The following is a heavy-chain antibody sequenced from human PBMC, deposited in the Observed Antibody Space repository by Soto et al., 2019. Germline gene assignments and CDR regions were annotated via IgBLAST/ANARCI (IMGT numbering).Heavy chain of an antibody. D-gene: IGHD5-18*01. CDR1: GLTIRGSA. Sequence: GSLRRTCAASGLTIRGSAMHWVRQASGKGLERVGRIRSKANSYATAYAASVKGRFTISRDDSKNTAYLQMNSLKTEDTAVYYCTRVSNVDTANAFDYWGQGTLVTVSS. CDR2: IRSKANSYAT. V-gene: IGHV3-73*01. CDR3: TRVSNVDTANAFDY. J-gene: IGHJ4*02.